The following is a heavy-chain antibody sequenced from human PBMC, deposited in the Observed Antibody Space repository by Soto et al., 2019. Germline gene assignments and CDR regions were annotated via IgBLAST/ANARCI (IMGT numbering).Heavy chain of an antibody. J-gene: IGHJ4*02. CDR2: VSPTGDTV. V-gene: IGHV3-9*01. D-gene: IGHD3-10*01. CDR1: GFRFEQYV. Sequence: VQVVASGGGLVQPGRSLRLSCAVSGFRFEQYVMHWARQAPGKGLECVSTVSPTGDTVAYADSVEGRFTVSRDNAKNPLYLQMNRLKGDDTAFCYSLKDAPSGSIDDWGQGTLVTVSS. CDR3: LKDAPSGSIDD.